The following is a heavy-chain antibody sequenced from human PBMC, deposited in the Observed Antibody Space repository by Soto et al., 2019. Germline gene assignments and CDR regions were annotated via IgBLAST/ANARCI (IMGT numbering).Heavy chain of an antibody. V-gene: IGHV4-4*02. CDR3: ARSAGWYAVPS. CDR1: GDSVSSPYY. D-gene: IGHD6-19*01. Sequence: QMQRQESGPGLVKPSGTLSLTCAVSGDSVSSPYYWCWVRQPPGKGLEWIGEVFHTGTTSYNPSLRSRVTISMDKSINQFSLDLSSVTAADTAVYYCARSAGWYAVPSLGPGTLVIVSS. J-gene: IGHJ5*02. CDR2: VFHTGTT.